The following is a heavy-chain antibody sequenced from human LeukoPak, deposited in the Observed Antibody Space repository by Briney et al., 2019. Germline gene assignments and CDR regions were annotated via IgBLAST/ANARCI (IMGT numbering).Heavy chain of an antibody. CDR2: IRSKAYGGTT. D-gene: IGHD3-22*01. J-gene: IGHJ6*03. V-gene: IGHV3-49*03. CDR3: TSFPVVDYYYYMDV. CDR1: GFTFGAYS. Sequence: PGRSLRLSCTASGFTFGAYSMSWFRQAPGKGLEWVGFIRSKAYGGTTEYAASVKGRFTISRDDSKSIAYLQMNSLKTEDTAVYYCTSFPVVDYYYYMDVWGKGTTVTVSS.